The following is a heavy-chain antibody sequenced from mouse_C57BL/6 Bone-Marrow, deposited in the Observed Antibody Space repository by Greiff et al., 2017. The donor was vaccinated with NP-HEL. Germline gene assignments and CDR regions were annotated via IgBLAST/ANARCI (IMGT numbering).Heavy chain of an antibody. D-gene: IGHD6-1*01. Sequence: VQVVESGAELARPGASVKMSCKASGYTFTSYTMHWVKQRPGQGLEWIGYINPSSGYTKYNQKFKDKATLTADKSSSTAYMQLSSLTSEDSAVYYCARGCLYYFDYWGQGTTLTVSS. V-gene: IGHV1-4*01. CDR2: INPSSGYT. J-gene: IGHJ2*01. CDR1: GYTFTSYT. CDR3: ARGCLYYFDY.